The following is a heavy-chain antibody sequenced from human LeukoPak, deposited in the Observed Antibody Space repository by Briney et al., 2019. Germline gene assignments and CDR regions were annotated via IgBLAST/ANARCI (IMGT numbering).Heavy chain of an antibody. V-gene: IGHV3-30-3*01. CDR2: ISYDGSNK. D-gene: IGHD3-10*01. CDR3: ARVTMVRGVIINAYYFDY. Sequence: TGGSLRLSCAASGFTFSSYAMHWVRQAPGKGLEWVAVISYDGSNKYYADSVKGRLTISRDNSKNTLYLQMNSLRVEDTAVYYCARVTMVRGVIINAYYFDYWGQGTLVTVSS. J-gene: IGHJ4*02. CDR1: GFTFSSYA.